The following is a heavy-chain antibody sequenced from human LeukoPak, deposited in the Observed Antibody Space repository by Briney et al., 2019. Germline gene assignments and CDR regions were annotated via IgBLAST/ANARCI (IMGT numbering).Heavy chain of an antibody. D-gene: IGHD1-14*01. CDR1: GYSISSGYY. V-gene: IGHV4-38-2*01. J-gene: IGHJ4*02. CDR2: IYHSGST. Sequence: SSGTLSLTCAVSGYSISSGYYWGWIRPPPGKGLEWIVSIYHSGSTYYNPSLKTRVTISVDTSKIQFSLKLSSVTAADTAVYYCARDNPGYFDYWGQGTLVTVSS. CDR3: ARDNPGYFDY.